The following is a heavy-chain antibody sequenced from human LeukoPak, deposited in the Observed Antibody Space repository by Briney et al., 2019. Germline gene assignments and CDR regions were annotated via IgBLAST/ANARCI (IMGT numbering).Heavy chain of an antibody. J-gene: IGHJ6*02. CDR3: ARVDHGRKYYYYYGMDV. CDR1: GGSFSGYY. Sequence: SETLSLTCAVYGGSFSGYYWSWIRQPPGKGLEWVGEINHSGSTNYNPSLKSRVTISVDTSKNQFSLKLSSVTAADTAVYYCARVDHGRKYYYYYGMDVWGQGTTVSVSS. CDR2: INHSGST. V-gene: IGHV4-34*01. D-gene: IGHD2-2*03.